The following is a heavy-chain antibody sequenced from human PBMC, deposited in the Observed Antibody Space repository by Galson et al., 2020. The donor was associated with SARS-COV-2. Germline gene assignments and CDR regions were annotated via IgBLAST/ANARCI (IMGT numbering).Heavy chain of an antibody. CDR2: ISTYNRDT. CDR3: ARGGAGRRIDY. CDR1: GYPFSTYG. Sequence: ASVKVSCKPSGYPFSTYGLSWVRQAPGQGLEWMGWISTYNRDTNYAQRLQGRVTMTTDTSTGTVYMELGSLMSDDTALYYCARGGAGRRIDYWGQGTLVTVSS. D-gene: IGHD2-15*01. V-gene: IGHV1-18*04. J-gene: IGHJ4*02.